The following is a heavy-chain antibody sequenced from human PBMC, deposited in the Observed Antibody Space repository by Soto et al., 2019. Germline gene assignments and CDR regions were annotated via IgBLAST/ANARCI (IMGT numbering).Heavy chain of an antibody. Sequence: QVQLVESGGGVVQPGRSLRLSCAASGFTFSSYGMHWVRQAPGKGLEWVAVISYDGSNKYYADSVKGRFTISRDNSKNTLYLPMNSLRAEDTAVYYCAKEVGVVVVAATTNYYYGMDVWGQGTTVTVSS. CDR1: GFTFSSYG. CDR3: AKEVGVVVVAATTNYYYGMDV. V-gene: IGHV3-30*18. J-gene: IGHJ6*01. CDR2: ISYDGSNK. D-gene: IGHD2-15*01.